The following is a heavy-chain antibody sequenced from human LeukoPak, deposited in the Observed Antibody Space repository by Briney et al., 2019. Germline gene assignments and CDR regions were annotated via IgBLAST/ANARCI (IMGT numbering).Heavy chain of an antibody. V-gene: IGHV3-21*01. CDR3: ASSGWYSTPNWFDP. CDR2: ISSSSSYI. J-gene: IGHJ5*02. D-gene: IGHD6-19*01. CDR1: GFTFSSYS. Sequence: GGSLRLSCAASGFTFSSYSMNWVRQAPGKGLEWVSSISSSSSYIYYADSVKGRFTISRDNAKNSLYLQMNSLRAEDTAMYYCASSGWYSTPNWFDPWGQGTLVIVSS.